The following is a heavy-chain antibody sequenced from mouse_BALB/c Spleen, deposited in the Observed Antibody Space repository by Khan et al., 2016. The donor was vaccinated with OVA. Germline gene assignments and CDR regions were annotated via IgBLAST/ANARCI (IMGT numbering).Heavy chain of an antibody. V-gene: IGHV2-2*02. D-gene: IGHD2-4*01. J-gene: IGHJ3*01. Sequence: QVQLKQSGPGLVQPSQSLSITCTVSGFSLNNYSVHWVRQSPGKGLEWLGVIWSAGSTDYNAAFISRLTISKANSRSQVLVKMNSLQPNDTAIYYCARRGYDYGRGALFAYWGQGTPVTVSA. CDR2: IWSAGST. CDR1: GFSLNNYS. CDR3: ARRGYDYGRGALFAY.